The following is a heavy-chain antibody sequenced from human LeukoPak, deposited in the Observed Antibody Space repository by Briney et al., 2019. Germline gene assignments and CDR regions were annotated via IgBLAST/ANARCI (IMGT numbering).Heavy chain of an antibody. J-gene: IGHJ4*02. CDR1: GFTFSTYW. CDR3: ARVGRYEQQPIFDY. D-gene: IGHD6-13*01. V-gene: IGHV3-74*01. CDR2: INSDGSSP. Sequence: GGSLRLSCAASGFTFSTYWMHWVRQAPGQGLVWVSCINSDGSSPSYADYVKGRFTISRDNAKNSLYLQMNSLRAEDTAVYYCARVGRYEQQPIFDYWGQGTLVTVSS.